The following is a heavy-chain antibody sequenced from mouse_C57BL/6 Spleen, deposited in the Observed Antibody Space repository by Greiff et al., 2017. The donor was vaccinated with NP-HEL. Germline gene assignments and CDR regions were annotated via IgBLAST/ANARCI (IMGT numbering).Heavy chain of an antibody. V-gene: IGHV1-26*01. CDR2: INPNNGGT. CDR1: GYTFTDYY. D-gene: IGHD1-1*01. J-gene: IGHJ3*01. CDR3: ASPLTTVVAPRFAY. Sequence: EVQLQQSGPELVKPGASVKISCKASGYTFTDYYMNWVKQRHGKSLEWIGDINPNNGGTSYNQKFKGKATLTVDKSSSTAYMELRSLTSEDSAVYYCASPLTTVVAPRFAYWGQGTLVTVSA.